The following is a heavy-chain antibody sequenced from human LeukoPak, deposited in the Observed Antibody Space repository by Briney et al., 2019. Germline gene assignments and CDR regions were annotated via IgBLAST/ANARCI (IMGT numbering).Heavy chain of an antibody. J-gene: IGHJ4*02. CDR1: GFSVSTKY. CDR3: AIYVEGY. CDR2: ISGSGGST. D-gene: IGHD3-16*01. V-gene: IGHV3-23*01. Sequence: GGSLRLSCAVSGFSVSTKYMNWVRQAPGKGLEWVSAISGSGGSTYYADSVKGRFTISRDNSKNTLYLQMNSLRTEDTAVYYCAIYVEGYWGQGTLVTVSS.